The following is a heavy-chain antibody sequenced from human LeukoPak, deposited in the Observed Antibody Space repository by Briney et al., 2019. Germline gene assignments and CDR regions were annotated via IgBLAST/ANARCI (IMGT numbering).Heavy chain of an antibody. CDR1: GFTFSSYG. Sequence: GGSLRLSCAASGFTFSSYGMHWVRQAPGKGLEWVALIWYDGSNKYYTDSVKGRLTISRDNSKNTLYLQMNSLRAEDTAIYYCAREGPRGNSQLDYWGQGTLVTVSS. D-gene: IGHD2/OR15-2a*01. CDR2: IWYDGSNK. CDR3: AREGPRGNSQLDY. V-gene: IGHV3-33*01. J-gene: IGHJ4*02.